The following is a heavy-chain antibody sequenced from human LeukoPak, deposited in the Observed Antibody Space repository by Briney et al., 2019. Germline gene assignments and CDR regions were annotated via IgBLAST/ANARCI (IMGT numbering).Heavy chain of an antibody. CDR2: INSDGSST. CDR3: ASPRSGWSRFDY. CDR1: GFTFSSYW. Sequence: QPGGSLRLSCAASGFTFSSYWMHWVRQAPGKGLVWVSRINSDGSSTSYADSVKGRFTISRVNAKNTLYLQMNSLRAEDTAVYYCASPRSGWSRFDYWGQGTLVTVSS. V-gene: IGHV3-74*01. D-gene: IGHD6-19*01. J-gene: IGHJ4*02.